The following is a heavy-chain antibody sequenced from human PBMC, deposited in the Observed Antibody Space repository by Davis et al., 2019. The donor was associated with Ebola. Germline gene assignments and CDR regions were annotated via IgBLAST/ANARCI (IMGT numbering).Heavy chain of an antibody. CDR3: ARVEWSGPFDY. CDR1: RYSITSGYY. Sequence: MPSETLSLTCTVSRYSITSGYYWGWVRQSPGRGLEWIGSIYQNGNTYYNPSLKSRVIISVDTTRNQFSLKVDSVTAADTAVYYCARVEWSGPFDYWGQGGLVTVSS. J-gene: IGHJ4*02. D-gene: IGHD3-3*01. V-gene: IGHV4-38-2*02. CDR2: IYQNGNT.